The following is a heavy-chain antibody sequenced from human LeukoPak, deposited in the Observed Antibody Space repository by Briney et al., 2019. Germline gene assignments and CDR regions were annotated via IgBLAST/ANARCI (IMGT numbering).Heavy chain of an antibody. V-gene: IGHV4-61*02. CDR2: IYTGGST. CDR3: ARGLDTNDWSDAFDI. Sequence: SQTLSLTCTVSGDSISTGDYYWTWIRQPAGKGLEWIGRIYTGGSTNYNPSLKSRVTISVDTSKNQFSLKLSSVTAADTAVYYCARGLDTNDWSDAFDIWGQGTMVTVSS. J-gene: IGHJ3*02. CDR1: GDSISTGDYY. D-gene: IGHD2-21*01.